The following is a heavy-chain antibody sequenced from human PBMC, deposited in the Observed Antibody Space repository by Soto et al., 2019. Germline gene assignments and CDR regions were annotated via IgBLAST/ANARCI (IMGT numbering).Heavy chain of an antibody. V-gene: IGHV1-69*01. J-gene: IGHJ4*02. Sequence: QVQLVQSGAEVKKPGSSVKVSCKASGGTFSSYAISWVRQAPGQGLEWMGGIIPIFGTANYAQKFQGRVTITADECTSTAYRELSSLRSEDTAVYYCARDLAGAARPGGYFDYWGQGTLFTVSS. D-gene: IGHD6-6*01. CDR3: ARDLAGAARPGGYFDY. CDR2: IIPIFGTA. CDR1: GGTFSSYA.